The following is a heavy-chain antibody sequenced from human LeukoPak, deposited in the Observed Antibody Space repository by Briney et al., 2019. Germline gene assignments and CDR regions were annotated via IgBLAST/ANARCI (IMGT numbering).Heavy chain of an antibody. CDR1: GYTFTSYG. J-gene: IGHJ6*02. CDR2: ISAYNGNT. V-gene: IGHV1-18*01. D-gene: IGHD5-18*01. CDR3: ASSSTVDTAMAEYYYYYGMDV. Sequence: ASVKVSCKASGYTFTSYGISWVRQAPGQGLEWMGWISAYNGNTNYAQKLQGRVTMTTDTSTSTAYMELRSLRSDDTAVYYCASSSTVDTAMAEYYYYYGMDVWGQGTTVTVSS.